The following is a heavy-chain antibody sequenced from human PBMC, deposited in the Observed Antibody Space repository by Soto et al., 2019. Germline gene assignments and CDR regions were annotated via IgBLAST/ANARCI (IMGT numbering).Heavy chain of an antibody. Sequence: EVQLVESGGGLVKPGGSLRLSCAGSGFTFSSDSMNWVRKAPGKGLEWVSSISSGSSDNYYADSVKGRFTISRDNAKNSLYRQMNSLRPEDTAVYPYARVGSGWFDPWGQGILVTGSS. D-gene: IGHD1-26*01. V-gene: IGHV3-21*01. CDR3: ARVGSGWFDP. CDR2: ISSGSSDN. CDR1: GFTFSSDS. J-gene: IGHJ5*02.